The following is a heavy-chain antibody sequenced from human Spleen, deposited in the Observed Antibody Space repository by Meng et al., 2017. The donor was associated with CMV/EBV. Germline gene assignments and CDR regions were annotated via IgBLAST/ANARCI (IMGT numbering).Heavy chain of an antibody. D-gene: IGHD2-2*01. CDR1: GFTFRSYW. Sequence: GESLKISCAVSGFTFRSYWMSWVRQAPGKGLEWVANIKQDGSDKYYVDSVKGRFTISRDNAKNSLYLQMNSLRAEDTAVYYCARKQGLVPAFIAFDIWGQGTMVTVSS. J-gene: IGHJ3*02. CDR2: IKQDGSDK. CDR3: ARKQGLVPAFIAFDI. V-gene: IGHV3-7*03.